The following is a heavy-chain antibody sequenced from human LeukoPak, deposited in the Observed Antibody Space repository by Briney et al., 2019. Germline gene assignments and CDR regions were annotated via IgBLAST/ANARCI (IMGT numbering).Heavy chain of an antibody. Sequence: GGSLRLSCAASGFTFSGHYMDWVRQAPGKGLEWVGRTRNKGNSYTTEYAASVRGRFTSSRDDSESSLYLQMNSLKTEDTAVYYCTRVRYCSSTTCRGAFDIWGQGTMVTVSS. CDR3: TRVRYCSSTTCRGAFDI. CDR1: GFTFSGHY. D-gene: IGHD2-2*01. CDR2: TRNKGNSYTT. J-gene: IGHJ3*02. V-gene: IGHV3-72*01.